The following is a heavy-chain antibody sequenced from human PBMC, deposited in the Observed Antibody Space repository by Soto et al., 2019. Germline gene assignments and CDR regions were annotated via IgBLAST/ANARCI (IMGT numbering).Heavy chain of an antibody. J-gene: IGHJ4*02. D-gene: IGHD2-8*02. CDR2: IWYDGSNR. Sequence: QVQLVESGGGVVQPGRSLRLSCAASGLTFSNYGMHWVRQAPGKGLEWVAVIWYDGSNRNYTDSVKGRFTITRDNSKNTLYLHMNSLRAEDTAVYYCATYWWDYWGQGTLVTFSA. CDR1: GLTFSNYG. CDR3: ATYWWDY. V-gene: IGHV3-33*01.